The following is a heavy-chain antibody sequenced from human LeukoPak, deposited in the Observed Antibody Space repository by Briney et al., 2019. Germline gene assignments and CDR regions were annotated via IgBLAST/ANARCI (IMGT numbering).Heavy chain of an antibody. Sequence: GGSLRLSCAASGFMFDDSAMHWVRQAPGKGLEWVSLISGDGVSTFYADSVNGRFTISRDNAKNSLYLQMNSLRDEDTAVYYCARDLSGRYAFDIWGQGTMVTVSS. CDR2: ISGDGVST. J-gene: IGHJ3*02. D-gene: IGHD3-10*01. CDR1: GFMFDDSA. V-gene: IGHV3-43*02. CDR3: ARDLSGRYAFDI.